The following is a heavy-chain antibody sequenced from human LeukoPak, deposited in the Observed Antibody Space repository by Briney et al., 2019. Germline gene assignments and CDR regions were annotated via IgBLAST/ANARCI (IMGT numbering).Heavy chain of an antibody. Sequence: GGSLRLSCAVSRFAFSNYGMSWVRQTPGKGLEWVSAISGPGGHIYYADSVKGRFTISRDNSKNTLFLQMNSLRAEDTAVYYCAKDAYDYYYDSSAGYWGQGTLVTVSS. V-gene: IGHV3-23*01. D-gene: IGHD3-22*01. CDR3: AKDAYDYYYDSSAGY. J-gene: IGHJ4*02. CDR1: RFAFSNYG. CDR2: ISGPGGHI.